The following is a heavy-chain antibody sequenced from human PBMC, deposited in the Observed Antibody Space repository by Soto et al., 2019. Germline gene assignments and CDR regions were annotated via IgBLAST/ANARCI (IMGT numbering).Heavy chain of an antibody. V-gene: IGHV3-11*01. CDR3: ATAHGGEYFQH. Sequence: QVQLVESGGGLVKPGGSLRLSCAASGFTSSDYYMSWIRQAPGKGLEWVSYISSSGPTMYYADSVKGRFTISRDHAKNSLYLQMNSLRAEDTAVYSCATAHGGEYFQHWGQGTLVTVSS. CDR1: GFTSSDYY. D-gene: IGHD3-10*01. CDR2: ISSSGPTM. J-gene: IGHJ1*01.